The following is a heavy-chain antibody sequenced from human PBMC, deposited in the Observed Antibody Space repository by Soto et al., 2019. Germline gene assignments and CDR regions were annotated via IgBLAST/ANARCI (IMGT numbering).Heavy chain of an antibody. CDR1: GFTVSSKY. Sequence: VQLVESGGGLIQTGGSLRLSCAASGFTVSSKYMSWVRQAPGKGLEWVSVIYTAGSTYYADSVKGRFTISRDNSKNTLYLQMNSLRAEDTAVYYCARDRGPAAAGNFDYWGQGTLVTVSS. J-gene: IGHJ4*02. V-gene: IGHV3-53*01. CDR2: IYTAGST. D-gene: IGHD6-13*01. CDR3: ARDRGPAAAGNFDY.